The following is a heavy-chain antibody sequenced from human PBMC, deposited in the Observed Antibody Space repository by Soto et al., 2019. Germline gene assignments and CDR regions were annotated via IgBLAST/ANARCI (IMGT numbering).Heavy chain of an antibody. CDR1: GFTFSSYA. V-gene: IGHV3-30-3*01. CDR3: ARHHC. CDR2: ISYDGSNK. J-gene: IGHJ4*02. Sequence: GGSLRLSCAASGFTFSSYAMHWGRQAPGKGLEWVAVISYDGSNKYYADSVKGRFTISRDNSKNTLYLQMNSLRAEDTAVYYCARHHCWGQGTLVSVSS.